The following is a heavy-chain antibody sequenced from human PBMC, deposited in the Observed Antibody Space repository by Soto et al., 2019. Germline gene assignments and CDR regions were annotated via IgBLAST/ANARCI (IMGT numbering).Heavy chain of an antibody. CDR3: ARLLGYCSSTSCRRYGMDV. V-gene: IGHV5-51*01. D-gene: IGHD2-2*01. Sequence: PXEXLKISCKCSGYXFTSYLVGWVRQMPGKGLEWMGIIYPGDSDTGYSPSFKGQVTISADKSISTAYLQWSSLKASDTAMYYCARLLGYCSSTSCRRYGMDVWGQGTTGTVS. CDR1: GYXFTSYL. CDR2: IYPGDSDT. J-gene: IGHJ6*02.